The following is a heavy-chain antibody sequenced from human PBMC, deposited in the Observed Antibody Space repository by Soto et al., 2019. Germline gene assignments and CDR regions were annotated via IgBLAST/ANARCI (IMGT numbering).Heavy chain of an antibody. CDR2: IYYSGST. CDR1: GGSISSYY. J-gene: IGHJ5*02. V-gene: IGHV4-59*01. Sequence: PSETLSLTCTVSGGSISSYYWSWIRQPPGKGLEWIGYIYYSGSTYYNPSLNSRVTISVDTSKNQFSLKLTSLTAADTAVYYCARALRSNYPDRWGQGTLVTVSS. CDR3: ARALRSNYPDR. D-gene: IGHD4-4*01.